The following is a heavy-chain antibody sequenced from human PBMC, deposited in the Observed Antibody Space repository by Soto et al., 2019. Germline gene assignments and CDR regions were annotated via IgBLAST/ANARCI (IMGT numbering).Heavy chain of an antibody. CDR1: GFTFNNAW. J-gene: IGHJ4*02. Sequence: EVQLVESGGGLVKPGGSLRLSCAASGFTFNNAWMSWVRQAPGGGLGWVGRIKRNIDGGTTDYAAPVKGRFAISRDDSNSILYLQMNSLKSEDTAVYYCTTVDAVVLNWGQGILVTVSS. CDR3: TTVDAVVLN. V-gene: IGHV3-15*01. CDR2: IKRNIDGGTT. D-gene: IGHD6-19*01.